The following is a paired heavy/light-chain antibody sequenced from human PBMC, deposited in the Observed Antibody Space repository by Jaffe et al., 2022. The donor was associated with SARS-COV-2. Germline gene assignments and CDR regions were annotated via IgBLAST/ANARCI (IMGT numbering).Light chain of an antibody. CDR2: WAS. Sequence: DIVMTQSPDSLAVSLGERATINCKSSQSVLYSSNNKNYLAWYQQKPGQPPKLLIYWASTRESGVPDRFSGSGSGTDFTLTISSLQAEDVAVYYCQQYYSTPPITFGQGTRLEIK. J-gene: IGKJ5*01. V-gene: IGKV4-1*01. CDR3: QQYYSTPPIT. CDR1: QSVLYSSNNKNY.
Heavy chain of an antibody. CDR2: ISGSGGST. V-gene: IGHV3-23*01. J-gene: IGHJ4*02. Sequence: EVQLLESGGGLVQPGGSLRLSCAASGFTFSSYAMSWVRQAPGKGLEWVSAISGSGGSTYYADSVKGRFTISRDNSKNTLYLQMNSLRAEDTAVYYCAKEGFFPLGYCSSTSCRYGAFDYWGQGTLVTVSS. CDR3: AKEGFFPLGYCSSTSCRYGAFDY. CDR1: GFTFSSYA. D-gene: IGHD2-2*01.